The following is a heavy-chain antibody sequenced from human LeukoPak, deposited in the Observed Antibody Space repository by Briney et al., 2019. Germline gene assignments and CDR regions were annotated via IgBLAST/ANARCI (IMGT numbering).Heavy chain of an antibody. CDR2: ISAYNGNT. J-gene: IGHJ6*02. D-gene: IGHD4-4*01. CDR1: GYTFTSYG. Sequence: ASVKVSCTASGYTFTSYGISWVRQAPGQGLEWMGWISAYNGNTNYAQKLQGRVTMTTDTSTSTAYMELRSLRSDDTAVYYCARDGSVTTSYYYYGMDVWGQGTTVTVSS. CDR3: ARDGSVTTSYYYYGMDV. V-gene: IGHV1-18*01.